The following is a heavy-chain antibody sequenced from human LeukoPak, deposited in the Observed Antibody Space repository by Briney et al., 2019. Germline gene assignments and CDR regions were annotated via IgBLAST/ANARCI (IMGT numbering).Heavy chain of an antibody. J-gene: IGHJ4*02. CDR3: ARDNYDSSGPYYFDY. CDR1: GFTFRSYE. V-gene: IGHV3-48*03. D-gene: IGHD3-22*01. CDR2: ISSSGSTI. Sequence: GGSLRLSCAASGFTFRSYEMNWVRQAPGKGLEWVSYISSSGSTIYHADSVKGRFTISRDNAKNSLYLQMNSLRAEDTAVYYCARDNYDSSGPYYFDYWGQGTLVTVSS.